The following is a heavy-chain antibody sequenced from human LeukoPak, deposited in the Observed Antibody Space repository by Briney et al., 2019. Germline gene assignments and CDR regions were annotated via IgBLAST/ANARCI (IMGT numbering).Heavy chain of an antibody. CDR2: IHSGERP. D-gene: IGHD6-19*01. V-gene: IGHV4-38-2*01. CDR3: ARGGGVRTGSGWRPGNWFDP. Sequence: SETLSLTCAVSGYSISSGYFWGWIRQPPGEGLEWITIIHSGERPYYSPSLESRVTMEIDTSKNQFSQNLHSLTAADTAVYYCARGGGVRTGSGWRPGNWFDPWGQGTLVIVSS. CDR1: GYSISSGYF. J-gene: IGHJ5*02.